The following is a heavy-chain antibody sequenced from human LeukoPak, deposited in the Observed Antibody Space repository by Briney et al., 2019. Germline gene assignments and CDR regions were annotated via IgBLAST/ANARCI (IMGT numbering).Heavy chain of an antibody. CDR1: GYTFTGYY. CDR2: ISGSNGNT. Sequence: GASVKVSCKASGYTFTGYYMHWVRQAPGQGLEWMGWISGSNGNTNYAQKLQGRVTMTTDTSTSTAYMELRSLRSDDTAVYYCAREEGNWGDAFDIWGQGTMVTVSS. J-gene: IGHJ3*02. CDR3: AREEGNWGDAFDI. V-gene: IGHV1-18*04. D-gene: IGHD7-27*01.